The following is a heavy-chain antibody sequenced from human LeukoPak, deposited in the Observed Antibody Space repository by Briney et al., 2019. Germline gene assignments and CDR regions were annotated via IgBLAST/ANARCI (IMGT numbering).Heavy chain of an antibody. CDR2: IYYSGST. V-gene: IGHV4-39*01. CDR1: GGSISSSRYY. CDR3: ARLFGNSDFDY. Sequence: PSETLSLTCTVSGGSISSSRYYWGWIRQPPGKGLEWIGSIYYSGSTYYNPSLKSRVTISVDTSKNQFSLKLSSVTAADTAVYYCARLFGNSDFDYWGQGTLVTVSS. D-gene: IGHD4-23*01. J-gene: IGHJ4*02.